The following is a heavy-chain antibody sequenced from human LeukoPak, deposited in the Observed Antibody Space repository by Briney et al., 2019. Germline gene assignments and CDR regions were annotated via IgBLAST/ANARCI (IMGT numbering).Heavy chain of an antibody. CDR2: IKSDGSTT. D-gene: IGHD4-17*01. J-gene: IGHJ4*02. Sequence: GGSLRLSCVASGFSFSNYWMHWVRQAPGKGLGWVSRIKSDGSTTTYADSVKGRFTISRDNAKNTLYLELNSLRAEDTAVYYCARASTAVTTRDYFDYWGQGTLVTVSS. CDR1: GFSFSNYW. V-gene: IGHV3-74*01. CDR3: ARASTAVTTRDYFDY.